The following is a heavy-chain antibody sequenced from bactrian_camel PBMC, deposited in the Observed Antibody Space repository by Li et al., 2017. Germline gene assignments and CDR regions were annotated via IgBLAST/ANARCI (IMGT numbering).Heavy chain of an antibody. D-gene: IGHD2*01. CDR1: GYTYSNDC. J-gene: IGHJ4*01. Sequence: HVQLVESGGGSVQSGGSLRLSCVVSGYTYSNDCMGWFRQAPGKEREGIAAISVGGSRTNYSDSMKGRFTISRDNAKYTIYLQMDSLKPEDTAMYTCGIRGPLHYGGYWYEFQILGQGTQVTVS. CDR2: ISVGGSRT. V-gene: IGHV3S26*01.